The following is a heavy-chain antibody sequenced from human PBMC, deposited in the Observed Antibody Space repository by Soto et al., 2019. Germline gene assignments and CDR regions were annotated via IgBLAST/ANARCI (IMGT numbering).Heavy chain of an antibody. V-gene: IGHV3-7*01. CDR1: GFVFSDYW. D-gene: IGHD6-19*01. CDR3: ARSLGWRECFDV. J-gene: IGHJ3*01. Sequence: EAQLVESGGGLVQPGGSLRLSCAASGFVFSDYWMSWVRQAPGKGLVWVADIKHDASEDFYVNSVDGRFTISRDNARSSLYLQMNSLRDEDTAVYYCARSLGWRECFDVWGQGTMVTVSS. CDR2: IKHDASED.